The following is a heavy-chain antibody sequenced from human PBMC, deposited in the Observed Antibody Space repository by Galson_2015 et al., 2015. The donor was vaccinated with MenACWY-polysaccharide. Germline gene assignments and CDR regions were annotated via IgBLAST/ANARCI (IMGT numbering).Heavy chain of an antibody. Sequence: SLRLSCAASGFTFSIYAMNWVRQAPGKGLEWVSTISSSGGNTYYADSVKGRFTISRDNSKNTLYLQMNSLRAEDTAVYYCARQTARRYSAALDIWGQGTMVTVSS. D-gene: IGHD1-14*01. CDR1: GFTFSIYA. V-gene: IGHV3-23*01. J-gene: IGHJ3*02. CDR3: ARQTARRYSAALDI. CDR2: ISSSGGNT.